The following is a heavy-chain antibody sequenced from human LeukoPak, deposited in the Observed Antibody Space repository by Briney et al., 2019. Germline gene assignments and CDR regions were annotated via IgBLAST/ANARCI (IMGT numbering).Heavy chain of an antibody. Sequence: PGGSLRLSCTASGFTFNSYTMNWVRQAPGKGLEWVSSISGSSSYIYYADSVKGRFTISRDNAKNSLYLQMNSLGAEDTALYYCAREAGYGSGWPDYWGQGTLVTVSS. J-gene: IGHJ4*02. V-gene: IGHV3-21*01. CDR1: GFTFNSYT. CDR2: ISGSSSYI. CDR3: AREAGYGSGWPDY. D-gene: IGHD6-19*01.